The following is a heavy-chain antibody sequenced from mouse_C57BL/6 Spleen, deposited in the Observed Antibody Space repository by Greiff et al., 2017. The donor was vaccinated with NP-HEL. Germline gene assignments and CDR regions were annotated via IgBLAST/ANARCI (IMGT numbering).Heavy chain of an antibody. D-gene: IGHD1-1*01. CDR3: ARRKATTVGDY. CDR2: IDPSDSYT. CDR1: GYTFTSYW. Sequence: QVQLQQPGAELVKPGASVKLSCKASGYTFTSYWMQWVKQRPGQGLEWIGEIDPSDSYTNYNQKFKGKATLTVDTSSSTAYMQLSSLTSEDSAVYYCARRKATTVGDYWGQGTTLTVSS. V-gene: IGHV1-50*01. J-gene: IGHJ2*01.